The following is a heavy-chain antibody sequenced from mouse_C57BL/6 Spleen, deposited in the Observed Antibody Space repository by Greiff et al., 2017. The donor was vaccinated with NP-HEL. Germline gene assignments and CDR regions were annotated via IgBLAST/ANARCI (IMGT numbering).Heavy chain of an antibody. CDR1: GYAFSSSW. D-gene: IGHD1-1*01. V-gene: IGHV1-82*01. J-gene: IGHJ1*03. CDR3: ARENDYYGSSWYFDV. CDR2: IYPGDGDT. Sequence: QVQLKESGPELVKPGASVKISCKASGYAFSSSWMNWVKQRPGKGLVWIGRIYPGDGDTNYNGKFKGKATLTADKSSSTAYMQLSSLTSEDSAVYFCARENDYYGSSWYFDVWGTGTTVTVSS.